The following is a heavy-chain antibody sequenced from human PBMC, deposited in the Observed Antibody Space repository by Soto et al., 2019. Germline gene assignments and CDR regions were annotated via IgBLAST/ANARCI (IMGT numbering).Heavy chain of an antibody. J-gene: IGHJ4*02. CDR3: AREMHLGGGWGDIDY. Sequence: VQLVESGGGVVRPGRSLRLSCAVSGFTISTKWMSWVRQAPGKGLEWLANINEDGSKKFYVDSVKGRFTISKDNAKNSLSLQLGNLRAEDTAVYYCAREMHLGGGWGDIDYWGQGTMVTVSS. V-gene: IGHV3-7*03. CDR1: GFTISTKW. D-gene: IGHD2-15*01. CDR2: INEDGSKK.